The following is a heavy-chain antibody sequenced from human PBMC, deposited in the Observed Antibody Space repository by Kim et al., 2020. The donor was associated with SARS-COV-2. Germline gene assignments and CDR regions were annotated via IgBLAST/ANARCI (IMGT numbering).Heavy chain of an antibody. Sequence: TYSNPSLKSRVTISVDTSKNQFSLKLSSVTAADTAVYYCARQASRAFDIWGQGTMVTVSS. V-gene: IGHV4-39*01. J-gene: IGHJ3*02. CDR2: T. CDR3: ARQASRAFDI.